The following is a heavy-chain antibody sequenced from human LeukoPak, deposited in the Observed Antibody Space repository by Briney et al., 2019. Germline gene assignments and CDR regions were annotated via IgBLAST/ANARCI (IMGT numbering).Heavy chain of an antibody. J-gene: IGHJ4*02. CDR2: ISYDGSNK. D-gene: IGHD1-26*01. CDR3: ARDAYSGSYLDY. CDR1: GFTLSSYA. Sequence: GRSLRLSCAASGFTLSSYAMHWVRQAPGKGLEWVAVISYDGSNKYYADSVKGRFTISRDNSKNTLYLQMNSLRAEDTAVYYCARDAYSGSYLDYWGQGTLVTVSS. V-gene: IGHV3-30-3*01.